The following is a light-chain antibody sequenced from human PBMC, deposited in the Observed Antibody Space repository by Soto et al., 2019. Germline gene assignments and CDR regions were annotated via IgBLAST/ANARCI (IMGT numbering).Light chain of an antibody. CDR3: QQSYGNPIT. Sequence: DIQMTQSPSSLSASVGDRVTITCRASQSISSYLNWYQQKPGKAPKVLIYAASSLQSGVPSRFSGSGSGTDFTLTITSLQPEDFATYYCQQSYGNPITFGQGTRLEIK. CDR2: AAS. V-gene: IGKV1-39*01. CDR1: QSISSY. J-gene: IGKJ5*01.